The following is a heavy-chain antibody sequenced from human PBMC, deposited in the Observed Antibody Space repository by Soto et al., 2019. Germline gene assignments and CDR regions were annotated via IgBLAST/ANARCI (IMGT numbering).Heavy chain of an antibody. CDR3: ATVGEPSRNHFFALDV. J-gene: IGHJ6*02. CDR1: GASIGSGGFF. CDR2: IYYTGGA. V-gene: IGHV4-30-4*08. D-gene: IGHD3-16*01. Sequence: QVQLRESGPGLVKPSQTLSLNCGVSGASIGSGGFFWSWLRQHPERGLEWIGYIYYTGGAVYNPSLKNRFVISMDTSKNHFSLTLTSATAADTAVYYCATVGEPSRNHFFALDVWGHGTSVTVSS.